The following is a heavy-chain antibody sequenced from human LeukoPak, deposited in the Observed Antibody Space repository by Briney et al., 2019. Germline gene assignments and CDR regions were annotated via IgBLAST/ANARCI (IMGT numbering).Heavy chain of an antibody. Sequence: PSQTLSLTCTVSGGSISSGDYYWSWIRQPPGKGLEWIGYIYYSGSTYYNPSLKSRVTISVDTSKNQFSLKLSSVPAADTAVYYCARGADYYGSWHGWFDPRGEGILVTVSS. J-gene: IGHJ5*02. CDR1: GGSISSGDYY. V-gene: IGHV4-30-4*08. CDR2: IYYSGST. D-gene: IGHD3-10*01. CDR3: ARGADYYGSWHGWFDP.